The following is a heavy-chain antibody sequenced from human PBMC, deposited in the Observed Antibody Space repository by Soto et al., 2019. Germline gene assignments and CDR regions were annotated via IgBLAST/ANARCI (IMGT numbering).Heavy chain of an antibody. CDR3: ARHVMGARRWVDEPH. CDR1: GYSFTSYW. D-gene: IGHD1-26*01. J-gene: IGHJ4*02. Sequence: PGESLKISCKGSGYSFTSYWISWVRQMPGKGLEWMGRIDPSDSYTNYSPSFQGHVTISADKSITTAYLQWSSLKASDTAMYYCARHVMGARRWVDEPHWGQGTLVNVSS. V-gene: IGHV5-10-1*01. CDR2: IDPSDSYT.